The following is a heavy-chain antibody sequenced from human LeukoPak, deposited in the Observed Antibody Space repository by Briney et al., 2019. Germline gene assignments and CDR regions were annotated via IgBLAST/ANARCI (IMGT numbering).Heavy chain of an antibody. CDR2: FDPEDGET. J-gene: IGHJ1*01. V-gene: IGHV1-24*01. D-gene: IGHD4-17*01. CDR3: ATAPTTVTMWGPYFQH. Sequence: GASVKVSCKVSGYTLTELSMHWVRQAPGKGLEWMGGFDPEDGETIYAQKFQGRVTMTEDTSTDTAYMELSSLISEDTAVYYCATAPTTVTMWGPYFQHWGQGTLVTVSS. CDR1: GYTLTELS.